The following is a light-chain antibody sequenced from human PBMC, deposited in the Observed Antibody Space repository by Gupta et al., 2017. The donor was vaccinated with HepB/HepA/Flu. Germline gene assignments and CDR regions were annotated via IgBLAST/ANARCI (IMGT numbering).Light chain of an antibody. J-gene: IGLJ1*01. V-gene: IGLV3-19*01. CDR1: SLRSLS. Sequence: SSDLTQDPAVSVSFGQTVRITCQGDSLRSLSWYQQKPGQAPLLVMYDRNNRRSGIPDRFSASTSGDTASLIITGAQAEDEADYYCNSRDSSSDHLYVFGTGTKVTV. CDR3: NSRDSSSDHLYV. CDR2: DRN.